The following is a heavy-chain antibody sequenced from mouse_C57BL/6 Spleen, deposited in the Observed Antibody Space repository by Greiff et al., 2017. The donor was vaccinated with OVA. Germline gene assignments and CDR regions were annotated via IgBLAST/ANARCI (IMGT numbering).Heavy chain of an antibody. CDR3: TRGYDGSSSFAY. Sequence: VQLQQSGAELVRPGASVTLSCKASGYTFTDYEMHWVKQTPVHGLEWIGAIDPETGGTAYHQKFKGKAILTADKSSSTAYMELRSLTSEDSAGYYCTRGYDGSSSFAYWGQGTLVTVSA. CDR1: GYTFTDYE. D-gene: IGHD1-1*01. CDR2: IDPETGGT. V-gene: IGHV1-15*01. J-gene: IGHJ3*01.